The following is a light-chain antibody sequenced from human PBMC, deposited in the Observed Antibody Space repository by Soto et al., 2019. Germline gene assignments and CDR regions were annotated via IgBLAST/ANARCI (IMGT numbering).Light chain of an antibody. CDR1: QSVGSY. Sequence: EIVLTQSPATLSLYPGERATLSFRARQSVGSYLAWYQQRRGQAPRLLIYGATSRATGIPDRFSGSGSGTDFTLTISRLEPEDFAVYYCQQYGSSPLFGQGTRLEI. V-gene: IGKV3-20*01. J-gene: IGKJ5*01. CDR2: GAT. CDR3: QQYGSSPL.